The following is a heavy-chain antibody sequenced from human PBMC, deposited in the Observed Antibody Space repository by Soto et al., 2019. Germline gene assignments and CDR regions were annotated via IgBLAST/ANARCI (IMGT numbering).Heavy chain of an antibody. Sequence: ASVKVSCKASGYTFTSYDINWVRQATGQGLEWMGWMNPNSGNTGYAQKFQGRVTMTRNTSISTAYMELSSLRSEDTAVYYCTVQYYYDSSGHEDWFDPWGQGTLVTVS. J-gene: IGHJ5*02. D-gene: IGHD3-22*01. CDR2: MNPNSGNT. CDR1: GYTFTSYD. V-gene: IGHV1-8*01. CDR3: TVQYYYDSSGHEDWFDP.